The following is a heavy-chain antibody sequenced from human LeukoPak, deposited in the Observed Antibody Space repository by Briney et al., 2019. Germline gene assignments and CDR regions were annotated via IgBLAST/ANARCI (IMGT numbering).Heavy chain of an antibody. CDR3: AKAPIQLWLRANYYFDY. J-gene: IGHJ4*02. V-gene: IGHV3-23*01. CDR2: ISGSGGST. Sequence: PGGSLRLSCAASGFTFSSYAMSWVRQAPGKGLEWVSAISGSGGSTYYADSVKGRFTISRDNSKNTLYLQMNSLRAEDTAVYYCAKAPIQLWLRANYYFDYWGQGTLVTVSS. CDR1: GFTFSSYA. D-gene: IGHD5-18*01.